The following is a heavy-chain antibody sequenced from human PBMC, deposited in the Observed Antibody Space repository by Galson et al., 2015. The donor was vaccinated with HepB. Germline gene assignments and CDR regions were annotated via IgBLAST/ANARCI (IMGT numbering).Heavy chain of an antibody. V-gene: IGHV3-66*01. J-gene: IGHJ3*02. CDR3: ARAGLEWLLPEQMDDAFDI. Sequence: SLRLSCAASGFTVSSNYMSWVRQAPGKGLEWVSVIYSGGSTYYADSVKGRFTISRDNSKNTLYLQMNSLRAEDTAVYYCARAGLEWLLPEQMDDAFDIWGQGTMVTVSS. D-gene: IGHD3-3*01. CDR1: GFTVSSNY. CDR2: IYSGGST.